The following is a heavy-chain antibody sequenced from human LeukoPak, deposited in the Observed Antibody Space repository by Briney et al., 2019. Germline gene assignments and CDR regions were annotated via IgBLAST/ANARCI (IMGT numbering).Heavy chain of an antibody. Sequence: SGGSVRLSCAASGFTVSSNYMSWVRQAPGKGLEWVSVIYSGGSTYYADSVKGRFTISRDNSKNTLYLQMNSLRAEDTAVYYCARTNRFLLMDVWGQGTTVTVSS. V-gene: IGHV3-66*01. CDR3: ARTNRFLLMDV. J-gene: IGHJ6*02. CDR2: IYSGGST. CDR1: GFTVSSNY. D-gene: IGHD2-8*01.